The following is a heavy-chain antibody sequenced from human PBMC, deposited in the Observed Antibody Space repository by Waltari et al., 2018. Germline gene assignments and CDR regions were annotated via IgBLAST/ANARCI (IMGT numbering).Heavy chain of an antibody. Sequence: QVQLVQSGAEVKKPGASVKISCKTSEYPFTSSYIHWVRQAPGQGLEWMGIINPSGGSTIYAQKFQGRVTMTRDTSTSTVYMELSSLRSEDTAVYYCARDTGALWMDVWGQGTTVTVSS. J-gene: IGHJ6*02. D-gene: IGHD2-21*01. V-gene: IGHV1-46*01. CDR2: INPSGGST. CDR3: ARDTGALWMDV. CDR1: EYPFTSSY.